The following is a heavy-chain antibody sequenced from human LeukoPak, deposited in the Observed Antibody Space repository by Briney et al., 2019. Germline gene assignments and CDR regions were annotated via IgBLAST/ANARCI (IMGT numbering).Heavy chain of an antibody. CDR1: GGTFSSYA. V-gene: IGHV1-69*05. D-gene: IGHD3-22*01. J-gene: IGHJ3*02. CDR3: ARAVNIIVVVSDAFDI. CDR2: IIPIFGTA. Sequence: SSVKVSCKASGGTFSSYAISWVRQAPGQGLEWMGGIIPIFGTANYAQKFQGRVTITTDESTSTAYMELSSLRSEDTAVYYCARAVNIIVVVSDAFDIWGQGTMVTVSS.